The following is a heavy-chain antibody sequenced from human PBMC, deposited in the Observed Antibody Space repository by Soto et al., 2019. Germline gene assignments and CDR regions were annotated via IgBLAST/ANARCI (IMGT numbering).Heavy chain of an antibody. CDR1: GYTFTSYA. CDR3: AIHKRFLEWLLSDGEGYFDY. J-gene: IGHJ4*02. CDR2: INAGNGNT. V-gene: IGHV1-3*01. D-gene: IGHD3-3*01. Sequence: GASVKVSCKASGYTFTSYAMHWVRQAPGQRLEWMGWINAGNGNTKYSQKFQGRVTITRDTSASTAYMELSSLRSEDTAVYYCAIHKRFLEWLLSDGEGYFDYWGQGTLVTVSS.